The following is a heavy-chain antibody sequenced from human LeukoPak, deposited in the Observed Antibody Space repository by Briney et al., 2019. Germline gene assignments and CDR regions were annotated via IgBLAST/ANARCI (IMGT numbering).Heavy chain of an antibody. V-gene: IGHV3-21*05. J-gene: IGHJ4*02. D-gene: IGHD2-15*01. CDR3: ARSGGYYFDY. Sequence: GGSLRLSCAASGFTFGSYSMNWVRQAPGKGLEWVSFISSSSSYIYYADSVKGRFTISRDNAKNSLYLQMNSLRAEDTAVYYCARSGGYYFDYWGQGTLVTVSS. CDR1: GFTFGSYS. CDR2: ISSSSSYI.